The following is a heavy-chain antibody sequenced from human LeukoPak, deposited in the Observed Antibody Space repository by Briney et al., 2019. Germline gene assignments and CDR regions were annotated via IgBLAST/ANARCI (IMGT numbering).Heavy chain of an antibody. Sequence: GGSLRLSCAASGFTFSSYAMYWVRQAPGRGLEYVSVISSNGGSTFYANSVKGRFTISGDNSKNTLYLQMNSLRAEDTAVYYCARDALAAYFDYWGQGTLVTVSS. V-gene: IGHV3-64*01. J-gene: IGHJ4*02. D-gene: IGHD6-25*01. CDR1: GFTFSSYA. CDR2: ISSNGGST. CDR3: ARDALAAYFDY.